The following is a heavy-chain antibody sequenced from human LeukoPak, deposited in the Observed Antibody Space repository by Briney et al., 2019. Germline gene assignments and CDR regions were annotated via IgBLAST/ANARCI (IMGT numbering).Heavy chain of an antibody. V-gene: IGHV3-72*01. CDR3: ARSNSNGNQVFDY. CDR2: VRNKANGQTT. D-gene: IGHD4-11*01. CDR1: GYIFSDWY. J-gene: IGHJ4*02. Sequence: GGSLRLSCAASGYIFSDWYIDWVRQVPGKGLEWVGRVRNKANGQTTEYAASVKGRFTISRDDSKNSAYLQMNSLKTEDTAVYYCARSNSNGNQVFDYWGQGITATVSS.